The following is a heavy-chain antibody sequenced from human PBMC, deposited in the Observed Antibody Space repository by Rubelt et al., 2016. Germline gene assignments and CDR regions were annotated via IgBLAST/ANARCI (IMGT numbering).Heavy chain of an antibody. J-gene: IGHJ6*02. CDR1: GFTFSSYS. D-gene: IGHD1-1*01. Sequence: EVKLVDSGGGLVQPGGSLRLSCAASGFTFSSYSMNWVRQAPGKGLEWVSVIYSGGSTYYADSVKGRFSIYRDNSKNTLYLQMNSLRAEDTAVYYWATRGPWTAIYYYYGMDVWGQGTTVTVSS. CDR3: ATRGPWTAIYYYYGMDV. CDR2: IYSGGST. V-gene: IGHV3-53*01.